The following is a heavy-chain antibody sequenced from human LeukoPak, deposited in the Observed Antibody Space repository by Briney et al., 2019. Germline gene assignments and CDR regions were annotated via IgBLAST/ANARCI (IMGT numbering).Heavy chain of an antibody. CDR3: ARERSSYYDRGYFDY. D-gene: IGHD1-26*01. J-gene: IGHJ4*02. CDR2: ISAYNGNT. V-gene: IGHV1-18*01. Sequence: ASVKVSCKASGYTFTSYGISWVRQAPGQGLEWMGWISAYNGNTNYAQKLQGRVTMTTDTSTSTAYMELRSLRSDDTAVYYCARERSSYYDRGYFDYWGQGTLVTVSS. CDR1: GYTFTSYG.